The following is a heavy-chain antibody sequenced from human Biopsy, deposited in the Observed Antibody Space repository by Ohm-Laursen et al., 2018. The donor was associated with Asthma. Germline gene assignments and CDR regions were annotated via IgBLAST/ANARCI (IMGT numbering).Heavy chain of an antibody. CDR2: ISYDGSNK. V-gene: IGHV3-30*18. J-gene: IGHJ6*02. Sequence: SLRLSCAASGFTFSIYGMYWVRQAPGKGLEWVAVISYDGSNKYYADSVKGRFTISRDNSKNTLYLQMNSLRAEDTAVYHCAKDTEGRYDFWSGLSYNYYGMDVWGQGTTVTVSS. CDR1: GFTFSIYG. CDR3: AKDTEGRYDFWSGLSYNYYGMDV. D-gene: IGHD3-3*01.